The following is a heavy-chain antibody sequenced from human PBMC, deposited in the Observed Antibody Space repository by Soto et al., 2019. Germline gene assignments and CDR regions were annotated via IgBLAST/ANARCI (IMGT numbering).Heavy chain of an antibody. J-gene: IGHJ4*02. Sequence: QVQLVQSGAEVKKPGSSVKVSCKASGGTFSSYSINWVRQAPGQGLEWMGRITPILGIANYAQKFQGRVTITADTSTSTAYMELSSLRSEDTAVYYFAREPYGDYSGYWGQGTLVTVSS. CDR1: GGTFSSYS. D-gene: IGHD4-17*01. CDR3: AREPYGDYSGY. V-gene: IGHV1-69*08. CDR2: ITPILGIA.